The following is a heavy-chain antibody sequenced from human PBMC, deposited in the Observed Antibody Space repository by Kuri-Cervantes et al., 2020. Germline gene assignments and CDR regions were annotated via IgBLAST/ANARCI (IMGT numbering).Heavy chain of an antibody. Sequence: GGSLRLSCAASGFTFSSYAMHWVRQAPGKGLEWVAVISYDGSNKYYADSVKGRFTISRDNSKNTLYLQMNSLRAEDTAVYYCAKTGPFGNDYFDYWGQGTLVTVSS. CDR2: ISYDGSNK. CDR3: AKTGPFGNDYFDY. CDR1: GFTFSSYA. D-gene: IGHD3-16*01. V-gene: IGHV3-30-3*02. J-gene: IGHJ4*02.